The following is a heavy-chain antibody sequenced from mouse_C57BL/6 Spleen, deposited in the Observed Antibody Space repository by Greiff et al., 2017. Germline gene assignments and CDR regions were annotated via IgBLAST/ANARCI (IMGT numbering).Heavy chain of an antibody. CDR1: GYTFTGYW. D-gene: IGHD1-1*01. Sequence: VQLQQSGAELMKPGASVKLSCKATGYTFTGYWIEWVKQRPGHGLEWIGEILPGSGSTNYNEKFKGKATLTADPSSNTAYMQLSSLTTEDSAISDSARYYYSRVAYYTDDWGQGTALTDSS. J-gene: IGHJ2*01. CDR3: ARYYYSRVAYYTDD. CDR2: ILPGSGST. V-gene: IGHV1-9*01.